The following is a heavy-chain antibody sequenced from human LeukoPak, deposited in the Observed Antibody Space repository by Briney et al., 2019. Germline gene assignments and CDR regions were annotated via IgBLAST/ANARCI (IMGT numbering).Heavy chain of an antibody. V-gene: IGHV4-30-4*08. Sequence: SQALSLTCTVSGGSISSGDYYWSWIRQPPGKGLEWVGYIYYSGSTYYNPSLKSRVTISVDTSKNTFSMKLSSVTAADTAVYYCARDPITMVRGVIPHSDYWGQGTLVTVSS. CDR1: GGSISSGDYY. CDR2: IYYSGST. D-gene: IGHD3-10*01. CDR3: ARDPITMVRGVIPHSDY. J-gene: IGHJ4*02.